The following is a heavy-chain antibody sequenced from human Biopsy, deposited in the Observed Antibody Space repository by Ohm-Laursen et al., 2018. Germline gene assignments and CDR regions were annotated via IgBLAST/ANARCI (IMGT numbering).Heavy chain of an antibody. Sequence: ASVKVSCRASGYSFTSYYMHWVRQAPGQGLEWMGMINPSGSTTSYPQIFQGRVTMTRDTSKSTVYMKLSSLRSADTAVYFCARNTGWYGDLYYFDYWGQGTLVTVSS. V-gene: IGHV1-46*01. CDR1: GYSFTSYY. D-gene: IGHD6-19*01. J-gene: IGHJ4*02. CDR3: ARNTGWYGDLYYFDY. CDR2: INPSGSTT.